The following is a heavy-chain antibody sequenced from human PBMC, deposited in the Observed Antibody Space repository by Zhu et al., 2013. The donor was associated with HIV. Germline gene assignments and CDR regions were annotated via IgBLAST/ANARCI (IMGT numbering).Heavy chain of an antibody. CDR3: ARDHVAARPGWFDP. CDR2: ISAYNGDT. V-gene: IGHV1-18*01. D-gene: IGHD6-6*01. Sequence: QVQLVQSGDEVKEPGASVKVSCKASGYTFTNYGISWVRQAPGQGPEWMGWISAYNGDTNYAQRFQGRVTMTTETSTSTAYMELRSLRSDDTAVYYCARDHVAARPGWFDPWGQGTLVTVSS. CDR1: GYTFTNYG. J-gene: IGHJ5*02.